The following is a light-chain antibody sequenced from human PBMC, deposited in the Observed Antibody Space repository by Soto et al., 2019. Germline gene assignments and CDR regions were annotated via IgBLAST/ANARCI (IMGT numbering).Light chain of an antibody. J-gene: IGLJ7*01. CDR2: GNS. Sequence: QSSLAQPPSVSGAPVQKVTIACTGSSSNIGAVYDLHWYHQLPGTSPKLLLYGNSNRPSGVPDRFSGSKSVTSASLAISGLQAQDEAEYYCHYKDGSLRAYVFG. CDR1: SSNIGAVYD. V-gene: IGLV1-40*01. CDR3: HYKDGSLRAYV.